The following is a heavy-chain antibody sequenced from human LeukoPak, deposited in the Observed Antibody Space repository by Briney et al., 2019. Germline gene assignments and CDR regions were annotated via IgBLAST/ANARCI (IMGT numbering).Heavy chain of an antibody. CDR3: AREHYGDYGD. CDR2: IYYSGST. CDR1: GGSISSSSYY. Sequence: PSETLSLTCTVSGGSISSSSYYWGWIRQPPGKGLEWIGNIYYSGSTYYNPSLKSRVTISVDTSKNQFSLKLSSVTAADTAVYYCAREHYGDYGDWGQGTLVTVSS. D-gene: IGHD4-17*01. J-gene: IGHJ4*02. V-gene: IGHV4-39*07.